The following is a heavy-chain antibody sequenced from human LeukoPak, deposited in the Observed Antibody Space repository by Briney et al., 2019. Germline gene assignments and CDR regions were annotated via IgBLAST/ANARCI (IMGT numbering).Heavy chain of an antibody. V-gene: IGHV5-51*01. CDR1: GYSFNTYW. CDR3: ARLSGTYFEEFDY. CDR2: IYPGDSDT. D-gene: IGHD1-26*01. Sequence: GESLKISCKGSGYSFNTYWIGWVRQMPGKGLEWMGIIYPGDSDTTYSPSFQGQVTISADKSISTAYLQWSSLKASDTAMYFCARLSGTYFEEFDYWGQGTLVTVSS. J-gene: IGHJ4*02.